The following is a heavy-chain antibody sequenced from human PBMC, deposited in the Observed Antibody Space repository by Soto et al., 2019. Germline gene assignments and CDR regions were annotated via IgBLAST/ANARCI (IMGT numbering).Heavy chain of an antibody. V-gene: IGHV4-34*01. J-gene: IGHJ5*02. CDR2: IDHSGST. Sequence: SETLSLTCAVYGGSFSGYFWSWIRQPPGKGLEWIGEIDHSGSTNYNPSLKSRVTLSLDKSKNQFSLKLTSVTAADTAVYFCAREQICNVVKCSNWFDPWGQGTLVTVSS. D-gene: IGHD2-8*01. CDR1: GGSFSGYF. CDR3: AREQICNVVKCSNWFDP.